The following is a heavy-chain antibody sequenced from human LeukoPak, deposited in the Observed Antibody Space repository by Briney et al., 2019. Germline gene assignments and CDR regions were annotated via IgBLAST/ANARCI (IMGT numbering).Heavy chain of an antibody. CDR3: VRLRRNNDRSGYYYYYDY. J-gene: IGHJ4*02. D-gene: IGHD3-22*01. CDR1: GYTFSDFS. CDR2: ISDRSNYR. V-gene: IGHV3-21*01. Sequence: PGGSPRLSCAASGYTFSDFSVNWVRQAPGKGLEWVSSISDRSNYRYYADSVRGRFTISRDDARDSLFLQMNSRRAEDTAVYFCVRLRRNNDRSGYYYYYDYWGQGTLVTVSS.